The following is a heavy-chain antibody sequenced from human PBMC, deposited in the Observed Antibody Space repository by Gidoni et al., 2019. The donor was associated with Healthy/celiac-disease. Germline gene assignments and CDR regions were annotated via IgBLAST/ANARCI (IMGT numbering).Heavy chain of an antibody. CDR3: AKVSSPNYYDSSGYRDY. CDR1: GFTFSSYA. J-gene: IGHJ4*02. Sequence: EVQLLESGGGLVQPGGSLRLSCAASGFTFSSYAMSWVRQAPGKGLEWVSAISGSGGSTYYADSVKGRFTISRDNSKNTLYLQMNSLRAEDTAVYYCAKVSSPNYYDSSGYRDYWGQGTLVTVSS. D-gene: IGHD3-22*01. CDR2: ISGSGGST. V-gene: IGHV3-23*01.